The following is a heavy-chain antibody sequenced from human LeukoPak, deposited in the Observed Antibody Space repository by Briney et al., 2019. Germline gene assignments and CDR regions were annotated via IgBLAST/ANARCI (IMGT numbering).Heavy chain of an antibody. Sequence: GGSLRLSSAASRFTFSNYAMRWVRQAPGKGLEWVSAIDASGGSTAHADSVRGRFTISRDNSNNTLYVQMHNHCAEETAVYFCASSAYGWTEQFDFWGQGTLVTVSS. CDR1: RFTFSNYA. J-gene: IGHJ4*02. CDR2: IDASGGST. D-gene: IGHD1/OR15-1a*01. V-gene: IGHV3-23*01. CDR3: ASSAYGWTEQFDF.